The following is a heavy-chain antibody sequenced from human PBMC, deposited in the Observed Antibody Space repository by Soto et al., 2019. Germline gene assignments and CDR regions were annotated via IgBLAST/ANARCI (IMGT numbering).Heavy chain of an antibody. CDR1: GGSISSYY. CDR2: IYYSGST. Sequence: SETLSLTCTVSGGSISSYYWSWIRQPPGKGLEWIGYIYYSGSTNYNPSLKSRVTISVDTSKNQFSLKLSSVTAADTAVYYCASYRVPYSYGWDNWFDPWGQGTLVTVSS. D-gene: IGHD5-18*01. V-gene: IGHV4-59*01. J-gene: IGHJ5*02. CDR3: ASYRVPYSYGWDNWFDP.